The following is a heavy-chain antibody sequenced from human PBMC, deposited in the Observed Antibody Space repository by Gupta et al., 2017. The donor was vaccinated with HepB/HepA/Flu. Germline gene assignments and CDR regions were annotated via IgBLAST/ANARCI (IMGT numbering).Heavy chain of an antibody. CDR3: ANVPSLLGYCTNGVCFAPAPRTIEVDY. J-gene: IGHJ4*02. CDR1: GFTFSSYA. D-gene: IGHD2-8*01. Sequence: EVQLLESGGGLVQPGGSLRLSCAASGFTFSSYAMSWVRQAPGKGLEWVSAISGSGGSTYYADSVKGRFTISRDNSKNTLYLQMNSLRAEDTAVYYCANVPSLLGYCTNGVCFAPAPRTIEVDYWGQGTLVTVSS. CDR2: ISGSGGST. V-gene: IGHV3-23*01.